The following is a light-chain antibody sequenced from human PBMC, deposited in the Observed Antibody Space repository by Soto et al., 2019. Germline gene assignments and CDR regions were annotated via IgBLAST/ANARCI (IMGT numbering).Light chain of an antibody. CDR1: QSVGRNF. J-gene: IGKJ4*02. CDR3: HQYAASALT. CDR2: DTS. V-gene: IGKV3-20*01. Sequence: EIVLTQSPGTLSLSPGESTTLSCRASQSVGRNFLAWYQQKPGRAPRLLINDTSYRATGVPDRFIGSGSETDFTLTISRLEPEDFAVYYCHQYAASALTVGGGTNVEIK.